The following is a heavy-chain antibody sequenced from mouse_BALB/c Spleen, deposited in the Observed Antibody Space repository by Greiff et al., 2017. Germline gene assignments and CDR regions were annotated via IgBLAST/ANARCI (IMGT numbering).Heavy chain of an antibody. V-gene: IGHV1-14*01. J-gene: IGHJ4*01. CDR1: GYTFTSYV. CDR2: INPYNDGT. Sequence: EVKVVESGPELVKPGASVKMSCKASGYTFTSYVMHWVKQKPGQGLEWIGYINPYNDGTKYNEKFKGKATLTSDKSSSTAYMELSSLTSEDSAVYYCARGGSSHYYYAMDYWGQETSVTVSS. CDR3: ARGGSSHYYYAMDY. D-gene: IGHD1-1*01.